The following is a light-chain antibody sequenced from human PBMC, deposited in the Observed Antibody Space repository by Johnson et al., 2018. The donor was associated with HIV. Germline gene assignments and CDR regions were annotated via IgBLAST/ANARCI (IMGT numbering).Light chain of an antibody. CDR2: DND. V-gene: IGLV1-51*01. CDR3: GTWDNSLIPVYV. Sequence: QSVLTQPPSVSAAPGQKVTISCSGNSSNIGNNYISWYQQLPGTAPKLLIYDNDKRPLGIPDRFSGSKSGTSATLGITGLQTGDEADYYCGTWDNSLIPVYVFGTATRGSVL. CDR1: SSNIGNNY. J-gene: IGLJ1*01.